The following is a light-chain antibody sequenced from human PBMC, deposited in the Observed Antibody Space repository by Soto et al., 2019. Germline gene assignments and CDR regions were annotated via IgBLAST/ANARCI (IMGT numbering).Light chain of an antibody. CDR3: QEYDGAPPIT. Sequence: EIVWTQSPETLSLSPGERDTLSSLASQSVRSERLAWYQQKRGQAPTLLIFDASSRASGTPERFSGSGSGTDFTLTISRLEPEDFAVYYCQEYDGAPPITFGLGTRLEIK. CDR1: QSVRSER. J-gene: IGKJ5*01. CDR2: DAS. V-gene: IGKV3-20*01.